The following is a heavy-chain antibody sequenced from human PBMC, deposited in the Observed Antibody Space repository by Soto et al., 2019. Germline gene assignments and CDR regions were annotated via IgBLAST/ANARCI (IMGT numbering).Heavy chain of an antibody. CDR2: ISADGIDK. V-gene: IGHV3-30*18. CDR3: AEGTAVARQHFAN. J-gene: IGHJ4*02. Sequence: QVQLVESGGGVVQPERSLGLSCAASGFTFRSYGMHWVRQAPGKGLEWVAAISADGIDKYYADSVKGRFTISRDNSKNALYLQMNSLRPEDTAVYYCAEGTAVARQHFANWGQGILVTVSS. D-gene: IGHD6-19*01. CDR1: GFTFRSYG.